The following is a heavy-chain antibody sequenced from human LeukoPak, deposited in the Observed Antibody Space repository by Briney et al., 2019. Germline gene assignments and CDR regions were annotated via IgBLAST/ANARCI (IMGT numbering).Heavy chain of an antibody. J-gene: IGHJ4*02. CDR2: MNPNSGNT. Sequence: ASVKVSCKASGYTFTSYDINWVRQATGQGLEWMGWMNPNSGNTGYAQKFQGRVTMTRNTSISTAYMELSSLRSEDTAVYYCARDCTPGIAVAGTGLDYWGQGTLVTVSS. D-gene: IGHD6-19*01. V-gene: IGHV1-8*01. CDR1: GYTFTSYD. CDR3: ARDCTPGIAVAGTGLDY.